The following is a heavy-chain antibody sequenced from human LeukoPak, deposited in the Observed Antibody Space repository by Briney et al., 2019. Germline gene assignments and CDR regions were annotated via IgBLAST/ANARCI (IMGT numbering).Heavy chain of an antibody. J-gene: IGHJ5*02. V-gene: IGHV4-31*03. CDR2: IYYSGST. D-gene: IGHD6-13*01. CDR3: ARDIRQQLPHWFDP. CDR1: GGSISSGGYY. Sequence: SETLSLTCTVSGGSISSGGYYWSWIRQHPGKGLEWIGYIYYSGSTYYNPSLKSRVTISVDTSKNQFSLKLSSVTAADTAVYYCARDIRQQLPHWFDPWGQGTLVTVSS.